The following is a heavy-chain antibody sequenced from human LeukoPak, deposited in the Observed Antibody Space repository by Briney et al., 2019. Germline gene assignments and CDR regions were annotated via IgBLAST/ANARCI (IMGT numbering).Heavy chain of an antibody. Sequence: PSETLSLTCTVSGGSISSSSYYWGWIRQPPGKGLEWIGSIYYSGSTYYNPSLKSRVTISVDTSKSQFSLKLSSVTAADTAVYYCARLRYYDFWSGYYDYWGQGTLVTVSS. J-gene: IGHJ4*02. D-gene: IGHD3-3*01. CDR2: IYYSGST. CDR1: GGSISSSSYY. V-gene: IGHV4-39*01. CDR3: ARLRYYDFWSGYYDY.